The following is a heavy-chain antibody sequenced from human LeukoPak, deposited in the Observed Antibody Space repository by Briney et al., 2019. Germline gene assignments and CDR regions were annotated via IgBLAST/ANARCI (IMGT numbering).Heavy chain of an antibody. J-gene: IGHJ4*02. D-gene: IGHD3-10*01. CDR2: ISSSSSYI. CDR3: AKDLGGSAQNPEY. V-gene: IGHV3-21*04. Sequence: GGSLRLSCAASGFTFSSYSMNWVRQAPGKGLEWVSSISSSSSYIYYADSVKGRFTISRDNAKNSLYLQMNSLAAEDTALYYCAKDLGGSAQNPEYWGQGTLVTVSS. CDR1: GFTFSSYS.